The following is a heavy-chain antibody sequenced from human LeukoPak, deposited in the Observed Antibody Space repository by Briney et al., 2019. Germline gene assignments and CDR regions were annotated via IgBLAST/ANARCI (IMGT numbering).Heavy chain of an antibody. J-gene: IGHJ4*02. CDR2: ISGSGGST. V-gene: IGHV3-23*01. CDR1: GFTFSSYA. D-gene: IGHD6-19*01. Sequence: GGSLRLSCAASGFTFSSYAMSRVRRAPGKGLEWVSAISGSGGSTYYADSVKGRFTISRDNSKNTLYLQMNSLRAEDTAVYYCAKAVYSSGWTQDYWGQGTLVTVSS. CDR3: AKAVYSSGWTQDY.